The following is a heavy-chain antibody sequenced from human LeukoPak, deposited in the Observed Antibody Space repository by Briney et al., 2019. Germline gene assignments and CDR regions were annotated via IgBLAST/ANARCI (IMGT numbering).Heavy chain of an antibody. J-gene: IGHJ3*02. D-gene: IGHD2-2*01. CDR2: ISYDGSKK. CDR3: ARVAGYCSSTSCDVDAFDI. Sequence: SGGSLRLSCAASGFTFSDYGMHWVRQAPGKGLEWVAVISYDGSKKYYADSVKGRFTISRDNSKNTLYLQMNSLRAEDTAVYYCARVAGYCSSTSCDVDAFDIWGQGTMVTVSS. CDR1: GFTFSDYG. V-gene: IGHV3-30*03.